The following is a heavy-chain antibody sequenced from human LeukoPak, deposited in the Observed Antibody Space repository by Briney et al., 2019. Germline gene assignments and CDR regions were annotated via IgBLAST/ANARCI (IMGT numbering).Heavy chain of an antibody. CDR2: IYYSGST. V-gene: IGHV4-39*07. Sequence: PGGSLRLSCAASGFTFSSYWMSWVRQPPGKGLEWIGSIYYSGSTSYNPSLKSRVTISVDTSKNQFSLRLTSVTAADTAVYYCASPSPGFDPWGQGILVTVSS. CDR1: GFTFSSYW. J-gene: IGHJ5*02. CDR3: ASPSPGFDP.